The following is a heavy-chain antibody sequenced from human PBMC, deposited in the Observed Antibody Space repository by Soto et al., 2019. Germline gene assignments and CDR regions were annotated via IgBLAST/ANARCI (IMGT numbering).Heavy chain of an antibody. CDR2: ISSSGSTI. V-gene: IGHV3-11*01. CDR3: AILFLVSYYYGSGSYYTSNWFDP. D-gene: IGHD3-10*01. CDR1: GFTFSDYY. J-gene: IGHJ5*02. Sequence: EGSLRLSCAASGFTFSDYYMSWIRQAPGKGLKWVSYISSSGSTIYYADSVKGRFTISRDNSKNTLYLQMNSLRAEDTVVYFCAILFLVSYYYGSGSYYTSNWFDPWGQRTLVTVSS.